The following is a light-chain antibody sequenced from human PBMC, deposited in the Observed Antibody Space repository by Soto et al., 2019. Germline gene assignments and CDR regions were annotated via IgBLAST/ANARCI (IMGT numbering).Light chain of an antibody. Sequence: SASASLGASVRFTCTLSSGHSSNAVAWHQQQPEKGPRFLMKLNSDGSHTKGDGIPDRFSGSSSGAERYLTISNLQSEDEAEYYCQTWGTGTVVFGGGTKLTVL. J-gene: IGLJ2*01. CDR2: LNSDGSH. CDR1: SGHSSNA. CDR3: QTWGTGTVV. V-gene: IGLV4-69*01.